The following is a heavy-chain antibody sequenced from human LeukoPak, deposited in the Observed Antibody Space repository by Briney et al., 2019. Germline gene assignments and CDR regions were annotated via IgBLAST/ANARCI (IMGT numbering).Heavy chain of an antibody. Sequence: GASVKVSFTASGSTVSRYGICWVRQAPGPGLGWVGWISAYNGNTNHAQKLQGRVTMTTDTSPSTAYMELRSLRSDDPAVYYCARERGSTVDAFDIWGQGTMVTVS. CDR3: ARERGSTVDAFDI. CDR1: GSTVSRYG. D-gene: IGHD5/OR15-5a*01. CDR2: ISAYNGNT. V-gene: IGHV1-18*01. J-gene: IGHJ3*02.